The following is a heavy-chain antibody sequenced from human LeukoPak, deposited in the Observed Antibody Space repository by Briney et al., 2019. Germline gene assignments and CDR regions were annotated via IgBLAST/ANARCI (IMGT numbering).Heavy chain of an antibody. V-gene: IGHV4-34*01. Sequence: SETLSLTCAVYGGSISDYYWSWIRQPPGKGLEWIGEINHIGTTNYNPSLKSRVTISVDTSKNQFSLKLSSVTAADTAVYYCARVSQWLYYFQHWGQGTLVTVSS. CDR1: GGSISDYY. CDR2: INHIGTT. J-gene: IGHJ1*01. D-gene: IGHD6-19*01. CDR3: ARVSQWLYYFQH.